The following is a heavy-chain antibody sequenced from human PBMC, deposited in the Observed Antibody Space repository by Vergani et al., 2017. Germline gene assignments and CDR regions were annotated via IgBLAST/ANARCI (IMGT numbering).Heavy chain of an antibody. V-gene: IGHV3-33*01. CDR2: IWYDGSNK. Sequence: QVQLVESGGGVVQPGRSLRLSCAASGFTFSSYGMHWVRQAPGKGLEWVAVIWYDGSNKYYADSVKGRFTISRDNSKNTRYLQMNSLRAEDTAVSYCARAAGCGGDCYPPRPYYYYGMDVWGQGTTVTVSS. D-gene: IGHD2-21*02. CDR1: GFTFSSYG. CDR3: ARAAGCGGDCYPPRPYYYYGMDV. J-gene: IGHJ6*02.